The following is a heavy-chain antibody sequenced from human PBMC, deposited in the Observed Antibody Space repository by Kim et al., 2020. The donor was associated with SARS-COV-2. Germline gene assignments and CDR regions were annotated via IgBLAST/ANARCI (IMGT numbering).Heavy chain of an antibody. CDR1: GFTLSASA. Sequence: GGSLRLSCAASGFTLSASAMNWVRQAPGKGLEWVSFISSSSSTIYYADSVKGRFTISRDSARNSLYLEMNNLRDDDTAVYYCVRRSSIWHFDYWGQGTLVTVSS. CDR3: VRRSSIWHFDY. J-gene: IGHJ4*02. D-gene: IGHD6-13*01. V-gene: IGHV3-48*02. CDR2: ISSSSSTI.